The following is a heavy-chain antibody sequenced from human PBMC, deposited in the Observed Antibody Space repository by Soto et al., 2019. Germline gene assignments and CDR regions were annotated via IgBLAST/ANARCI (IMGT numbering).Heavy chain of an antibody. CDR2: ISGSGGST. CDR1: GFTFSSYA. J-gene: IGHJ6*02. V-gene: IGHV3-23*01. Sequence: GGSLRLSCAASGFTFSSYAMSWVRQAPGKGLEWVSAISGSGGSTYYADSVKGRFTISRDNSKNTLYLQMNSLRAEDTAVYYCAKDMEVTTGDYYYYGMDVWGQGTTVTVSS. CDR3: AKDMEVTTGDYYYYGMDV. D-gene: IGHD4-17*01.